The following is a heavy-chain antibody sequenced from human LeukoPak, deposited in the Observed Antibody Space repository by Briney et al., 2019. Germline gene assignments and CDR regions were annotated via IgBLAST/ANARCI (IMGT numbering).Heavy chain of an antibody. V-gene: IGHV3-30*18. CDR2: ISYDGSNK. J-gene: IGHJ4*02. Sequence: GGSLRLSCAASGFTFSSYGMHWVRQAPGKGLEWVAVISYDGSNKYYADSVKGRFTISRDNSRNTLYLQMNSLRAEDTAVYYCAKVLSYYYDSSPLDYWGQGTLVTVSS. D-gene: IGHD3-22*01. CDR1: GFTFSSYG. CDR3: AKVLSYYYDSSPLDY.